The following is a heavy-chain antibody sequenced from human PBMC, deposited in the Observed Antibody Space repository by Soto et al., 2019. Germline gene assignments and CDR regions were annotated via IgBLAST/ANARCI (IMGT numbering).Heavy chain of an antibody. D-gene: IGHD3-10*01. Sequence: QLQLQESGPGLVKPSETLSLTCSVSGGSISSSRDYWGWVRQAPGKGREWIGSIYYSRNTYYNPSLKSRVTTAVDTSKNLFSLKLSSVTDADTAVYYCVRQGITMVRGVTSTFDYWGQGTLVTVPS. CDR1: GGSISSSRDY. V-gene: IGHV4-39*01. CDR2: IYYSRNT. CDR3: VRQGITMVRGVTSTFDY. J-gene: IGHJ4*02.